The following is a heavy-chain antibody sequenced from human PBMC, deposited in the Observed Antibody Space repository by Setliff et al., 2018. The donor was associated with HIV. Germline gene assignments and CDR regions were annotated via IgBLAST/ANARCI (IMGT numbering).Heavy chain of an antibody. Sequence: SENLSLTCGVSGDSISSSSYYWGWSRQPTGKGLECIGSIFYSGTTYYNPSLKSRVTISVDTSKNQFSLKLSPVTVADTAVYYFARHPSERSWSVYYYYSMDVWGKGTTVTV. CDR3: ARHPSERSWSVYYYYSMDV. J-gene: IGHJ6*03. D-gene: IGHD3-3*01. V-gene: IGHV4-39*01. CDR1: GDSISSSSYY. CDR2: IFYSGTT.